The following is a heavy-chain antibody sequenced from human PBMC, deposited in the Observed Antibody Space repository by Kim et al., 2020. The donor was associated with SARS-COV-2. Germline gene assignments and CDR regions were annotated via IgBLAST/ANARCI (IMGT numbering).Heavy chain of an antibody. D-gene: IGHD1-1*01. CDR2: IIAVFGIA. CDR1: GGTFSSYT. V-gene: IGHV1-69*04. J-gene: IGHJ4*02. Sequence: SVKVSCKASGGTFSSYTFTWVRQAPGQGLDWMGRIIAVFGIANYAQKFQDRVTITTDKSTNTAYLELSSQRFEDTAVYYCVTERTGYLDYWGQGTLVTVSS. CDR3: VTERTGYLDY.